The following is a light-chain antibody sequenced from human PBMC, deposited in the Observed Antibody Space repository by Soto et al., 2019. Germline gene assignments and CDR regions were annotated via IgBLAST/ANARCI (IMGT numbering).Light chain of an antibody. V-gene: IGKV3-20*01. Sequence: EIVLTQSPGTLSLSPGERATLSCRASQSVSSSYLAWYQQKPGQAPRLLIYGASTRPTGIPARFSGSGSGADFTLTISSLQSEDFAVYYCQQYDKWPLTFGGGTKVDIK. CDR3: QQYDKWPLT. CDR1: QSVSSSY. J-gene: IGKJ4*01. CDR2: GAS.